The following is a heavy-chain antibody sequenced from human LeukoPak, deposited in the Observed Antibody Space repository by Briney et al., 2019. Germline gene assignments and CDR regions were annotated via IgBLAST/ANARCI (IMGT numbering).Heavy chain of an antibody. Sequence: SGGSLRLSCAASGFTFSTSWMNWVRQAPGKGLEWVANIKEDGSEEYYVDSVKGQFTISRDNARKSLYLQMNSLRVEDTAVYYCARGYSGYEFGYWGQGTLVTVSS. CDR1: GFTFSTSW. D-gene: IGHD5-12*01. V-gene: IGHV3-7*04. CDR2: IKEDGSEE. J-gene: IGHJ4*02. CDR3: ARGYSGYEFGY.